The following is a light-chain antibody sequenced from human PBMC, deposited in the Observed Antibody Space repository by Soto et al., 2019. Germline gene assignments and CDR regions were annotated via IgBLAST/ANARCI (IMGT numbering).Light chain of an antibody. CDR1: QSVDTW. V-gene: IGKV1-5*03. J-gene: IGKJ1*01. Sequence: DIQMTQSPSTLSASIGDTVTITCRTSQSVDTWLAWYQHKAGKAPKLLIYRASSIATGVPSRFSGSGSGTAFTLTITSLQPDDFATYYCQHYNDYSRVFGQGTQVEIK. CDR2: RAS. CDR3: QHYNDYSRV.